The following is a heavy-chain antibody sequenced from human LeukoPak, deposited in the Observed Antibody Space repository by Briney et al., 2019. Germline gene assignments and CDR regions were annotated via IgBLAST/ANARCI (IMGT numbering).Heavy chain of an antibody. CDR3: ARAYYYDSSAAIDY. CDR1: GGSFSGYY. J-gene: IGHJ4*02. V-gene: IGHV4-34*01. D-gene: IGHD3-22*01. Sequence: SETLSLTCGVYGGSFSGYYWNWIRQPPGMWLELIGEINHRGGTGYNPSLKSRVTMSVDTSKNVFSLKLTSVTAADKAVYYCARAYYYDSSAAIDYWGQGILVTVSS. CDR2: INHRGGT.